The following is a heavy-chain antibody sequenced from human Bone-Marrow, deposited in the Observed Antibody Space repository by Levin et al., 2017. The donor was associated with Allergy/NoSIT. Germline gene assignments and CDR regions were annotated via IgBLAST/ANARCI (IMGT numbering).Heavy chain of an antibody. CDR2: IYWNEDK. CDR3: THAHYDFGYAMDV. CDR1: GFSLTTVGVG. D-gene: IGHD3-3*01. J-gene: IGHJ6*02. V-gene: IGHV2-5*04. Sequence: SGPTLVKPTKTLTVTCTFSGFSLTTVGVGVAWVRQPPGKALEWLAVIYWNEDKRYSPSLDRRLTITKDTSKNQVVLSMTNMYPVDTGTYFCTHAHYDFGYAMDVWGQGTTVIVSS.